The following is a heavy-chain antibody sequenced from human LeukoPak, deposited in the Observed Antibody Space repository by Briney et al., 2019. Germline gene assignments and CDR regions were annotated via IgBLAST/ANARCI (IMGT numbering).Heavy chain of an antibody. Sequence: ASVKVSCKASGYTFTSYGISWVRQAPGQGLEWMGWISAYNGNTNYAQKLQGRVTMTTDTSTSTAYMGLRSLRSDDTAVYYCARDFYDILTGEHWGQGTLVTVSS. D-gene: IGHD3-9*01. J-gene: IGHJ1*01. CDR2: ISAYNGNT. CDR1: GYTFTSYG. V-gene: IGHV1-18*04. CDR3: ARDFYDILTGEH.